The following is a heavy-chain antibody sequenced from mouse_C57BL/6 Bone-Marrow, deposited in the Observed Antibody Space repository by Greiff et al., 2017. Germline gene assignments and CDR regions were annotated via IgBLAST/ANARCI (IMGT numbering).Heavy chain of an antibody. CDR2: IFPGSGST. CDR3: AREENSLLRDDY. V-gene: IGHV1-75*01. D-gene: IGHD1-2*01. J-gene: IGHJ2*01. Sequence: QVQLKESGPELVKPGASVKISCKASGYTFTDYYINWVKQRPGQGLEWIGWIFPGSGSTYYNEKFKGKATLTVDKSSSTAYMLLSSLTSEDSAVYFCAREENSLLRDDYWGQGTTLTVSS. CDR1: GYTFTDYY.